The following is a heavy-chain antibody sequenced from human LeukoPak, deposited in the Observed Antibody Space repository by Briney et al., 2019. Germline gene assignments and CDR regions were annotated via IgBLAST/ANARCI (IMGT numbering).Heavy chain of an antibody. CDR2: INPSGGST. Sequence: ASVKVSCKASGYTFTSYYMHWVRQALGQGLEWMGIINPSGGSTSYAQKFQGRVTMTRDMSTSTVYMELSSLRSEDTAVYYCARDLVSSSSSGHFDYWGQGTLVTVSS. CDR3: ARDLVSSSSSGHFDY. J-gene: IGHJ4*02. V-gene: IGHV1-46*01. CDR1: GYTFTSYY. D-gene: IGHD6-6*01.